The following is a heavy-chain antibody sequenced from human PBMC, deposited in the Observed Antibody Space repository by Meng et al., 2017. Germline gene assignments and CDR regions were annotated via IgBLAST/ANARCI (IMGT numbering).Heavy chain of an antibody. D-gene: IGHD5-24*01. J-gene: IGHJ5*02. CDR2: IYSGGNT. CDR3: ARDRDGYNWFDP. CDR1: GFTVSSNY. V-gene: IGHV3-66*02. Sequence: EVEVVESGGGLCEPGGSLRLSCAASGFTVSSNYMSWVRQAPGKGLEWVSVIYSGGNTYYADSVKGRFTISRDNSKNTLYLQMNSLRAEDTAVYYCARDRDGYNWFDPWGQGTLVTVSS.